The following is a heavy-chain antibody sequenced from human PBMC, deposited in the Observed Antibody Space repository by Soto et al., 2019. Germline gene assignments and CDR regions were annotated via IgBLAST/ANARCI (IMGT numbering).Heavy chain of an antibody. D-gene: IGHD3-22*01. CDR2: IWYDGSNK. V-gene: IGHV3-33*01. CDR3: ARDGVDSYDSSGSLDY. Sequence: GGSLRLSCVASGFTFSSYGMHWVRQAPGKGLEWVAVIWYDGSNKYYVDSVKGRFTISRDNSKKTLYLQMNSLRVEDTAVYYCARDGVDSYDSSGSLDYWGQGTLVTVSS. J-gene: IGHJ4*02. CDR1: GFTFSSYG.